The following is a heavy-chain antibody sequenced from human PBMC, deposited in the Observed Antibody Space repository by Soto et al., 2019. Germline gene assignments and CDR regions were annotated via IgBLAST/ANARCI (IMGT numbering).Heavy chain of an antibody. CDR1: GYTFTSYG. CDR2: ISAYNGNT. CDR3: ARELLLGGYSSGWALGY. J-gene: IGHJ1*01. D-gene: IGHD6-19*01. Sequence: GASVKVSCKASGYTFTSYGISWVRQAPGQGLEWMGWISAYNGNTNYAQKLQGRVTMTTDTSTSTAYMELRSLRSDDTAVYYCARELLLGGYSSGWALGYWGQGTLVTVSS. V-gene: IGHV1-18*01.